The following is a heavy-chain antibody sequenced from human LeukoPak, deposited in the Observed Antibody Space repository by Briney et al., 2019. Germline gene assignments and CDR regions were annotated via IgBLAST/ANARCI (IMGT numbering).Heavy chain of an antibody. Sequence: PSETLSLTSTVSRDSISRGSYYWGWIRQPPGKGLEWIGTIYYSGSTYYNPSLKSRVTISVGTAKNYFSLSLRSVTAADTALYYCARQDYVSSYFDPWGQGTLVTVSS. CDR1: RDSISRGSYY. J-gene: IGHJ5*02. D-gene: IGHD4-17*01. CDR2: IYYSGST. CDR3: ARQDYVSSYFDP. V-gene: IGHV4-39*01.